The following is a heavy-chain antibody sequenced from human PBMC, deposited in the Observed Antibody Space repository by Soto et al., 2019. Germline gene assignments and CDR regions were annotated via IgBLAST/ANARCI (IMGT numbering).Heavy chain of an antibody. D-gene: IGHD6-19*01. J-gene: IGHJ4*02. CDR2: IIPALNIE. CDR1: GGTFSTYT. Sequence: QDLLVQSGTEVKKPGSSVRVSCKASGGTFSTYTLSWVRQAPGQGPEWMGRIIPALNIEDYAQKFQGRVTFTADTSPSTAYMELSSLRFDDTAVYYCAAVAGTSAFVGYFESWGQGTLVTVSS. V-gene: IGHV1-69*02. CDR3: AAVAGTSAFVGYFES.